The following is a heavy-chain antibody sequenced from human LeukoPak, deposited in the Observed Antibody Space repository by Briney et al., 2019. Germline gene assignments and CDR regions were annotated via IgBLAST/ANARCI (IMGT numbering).Heavy chain of an antibody. CDR1: GYTFTSYG. V-gene: IGHV1-18*01. Sequence: GASVKVSCKASGYTFTSYGISWVRQAPGQGLEWMGCISAYNGNTNYAQKLQGRVTMTTDTSTSTAYMELRSLRSDDTAVYYCARGEGGYYDSSGYSELDYWGQGTLVTVSS. CDR3: ARGEGGYYDSSGYSELDY. CDR2: ISAYNGNT. J-gene: IGHJ4*02. D-gene: IGHD3-22*01.